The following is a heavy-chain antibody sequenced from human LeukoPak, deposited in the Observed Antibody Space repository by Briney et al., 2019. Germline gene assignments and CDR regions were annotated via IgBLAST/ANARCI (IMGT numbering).Heavy chain of an antibody. CDR2: IYSGGST. CDR1: GFTVSSNY. V-gene: IGHV3-66*01. J-gene: IGHJ4*02. Sequence: GGSLRLSCAASGFTVSSNYMSWVRQAPGKGLEWLSVIYSGGSTYYADSVKGRFTISRDNAKNTVYLQMNSLRAEDTAVYYCANSYYDFWSGYLPFDYWGQGTLVTVSS. D-gene: IGHD3-3*01. CDR3: ANSYYDFWSGYLPFDY.